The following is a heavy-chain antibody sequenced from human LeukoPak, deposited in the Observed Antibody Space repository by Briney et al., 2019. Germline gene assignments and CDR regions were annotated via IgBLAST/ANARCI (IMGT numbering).Heavy chain of an antibody. CDR2: IYYSGST. CDR1: GGSISSYY. D-gene: IGHD5-18*01. Sequence: SETLSLTCTVSGGSISSYYWSWLRQPPGKGLEWIGYIYYSGSTNYNPSLKSRVTISVDTSKNQFSLKLSSVTAADTAVYYCARAGSGYSYGLFDYWGRGTLVTVSS. V-gene: IGHV4-59*01. J-gene: IGHJ4*02. CDR3: ARAGSGYSYGLFDY.